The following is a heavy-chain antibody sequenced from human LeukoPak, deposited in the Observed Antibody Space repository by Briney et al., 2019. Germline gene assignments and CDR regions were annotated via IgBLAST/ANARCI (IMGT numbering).Heavy chain of an antibody. CDR3: ARHAVSYDILTGYYPYYFDY. CDR2: IYYSGST. Sequence: PSETLSLTCTVSGGSISSYYWSWIRQPPGKGLEWIGYIYYSGSTNYNPSLKSRVTISVDTSKNQFSLKLSSVTAADTAVYYCARHAVSYDILTGYYPYYFDYWGQGTLVTVSS. CDR1: GGSISSYY. J-gene: IGHJ4*02. D-gene: IGHD3-9*01. V-gene: IGHV4-59*08.